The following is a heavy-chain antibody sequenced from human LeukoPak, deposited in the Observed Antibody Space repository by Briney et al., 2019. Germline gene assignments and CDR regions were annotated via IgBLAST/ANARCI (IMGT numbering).Heavy chain of an antibody. CDR1: GGSISSSSYY. CDR3: ARQEIAAAGTVYFDY. CDR2: IYYSGST. D-gene: IGHD6-13*01. V-gene: IGHV4-39*01. J-gene: IGHJ4*02. Sequence: SETLSLTCTVSGGSISSSSYYWGWIRQPPGKGLEWIGGIYYSGSTYYNPSLKSRVTISVDTSKNQFSLKLSSVTAADTAVYYCARQEIAAAGTVYFDYWGRGTLVTVSS.